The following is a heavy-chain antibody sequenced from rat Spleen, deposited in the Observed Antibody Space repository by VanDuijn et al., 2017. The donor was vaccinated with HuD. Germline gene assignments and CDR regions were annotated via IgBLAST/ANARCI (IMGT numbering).Heavy chain of an antibody. D-gene: IGHD1-12*03. V-gene: IGHV5-27*01. J-gene: IGHJ3*01. CDR1: GFTFSNYD. CDR2: ISTNGGST. Sequence: EVDLVESGGGLVQPGRSMKLSCAASGFTFSNYDMAWVRQAPTKGLEWVASISTNGGSTYYRDSVKGRFTISRDNAKSTLSLQMDSLRSEDTATYYCTTGSVYYYDGYWFAYWGQGTLVTVSS. CDR3: TTGSVYYYDGYWFAY.